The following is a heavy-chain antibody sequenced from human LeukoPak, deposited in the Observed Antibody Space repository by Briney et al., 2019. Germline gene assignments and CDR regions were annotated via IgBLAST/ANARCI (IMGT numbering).Heavy chain of an antibody. CDR2: ISGSGGST. Sequence: GSLRLSCAASGFTFSSYAMSWVRQAPGRGLEWVSAISGSGGSTYYADSVKGRFTISRDNSKNTLYLQMISLRAGDTAVYYCAKDAGASDTAMVLGLFDYWGQGTLVTVSS. CDR3: AKDAGASDTAMVLGLFDY. D-gene: IGHD5-18*01. V-gene: IGHV3-23*01. CDR1: GFTFSSYA. J-gene: IGHJ4*02.